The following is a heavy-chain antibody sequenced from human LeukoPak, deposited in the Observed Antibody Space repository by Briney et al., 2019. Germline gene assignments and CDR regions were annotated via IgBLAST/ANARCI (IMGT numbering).Heavy chain of an antibody. CDR3: AKSFRSTSLGY. D-gene: IGHD2-2*01. Sequence: PGGTLSLSCAASGFIFRSYGMTWVRQAPGKGLEWVSAISGSGDSKYYVDSVKGRFTISRDNSRNTLYLQMNSLRAGDTAVYYCAKSFRSTSLGYWGQGTLVTVSS. CDR1: GFIFRSYG. J-gene: IGHJ4*02. V-gene: IGHV3-23*01. CDR2: ISGSGDSK.